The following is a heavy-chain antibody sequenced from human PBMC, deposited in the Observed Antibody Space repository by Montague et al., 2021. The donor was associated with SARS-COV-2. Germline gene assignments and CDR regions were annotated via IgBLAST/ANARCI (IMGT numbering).Heavy chain of an antibody. Sequence: SETLSLTCTVSGGSITRNYYWGWIRQPPGKGLEWVGNIYYSGTTXINPSLESRVTISVDASKNQFSLNLTSMTAADTAVYYCARPLVRGVPKAFDIWGQGALVIVSS. D-gene: IGHD3-10*01. CDR2: IYYSGTT. V-gene: IGHV4-39*01. J-gene: IGHJ3*02. CDR1: GGSITRNYY. CDR3: ARPLVRGVPKAFDI.